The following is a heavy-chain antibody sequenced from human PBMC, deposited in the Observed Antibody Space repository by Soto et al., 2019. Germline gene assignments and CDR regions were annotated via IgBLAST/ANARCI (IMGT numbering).Heavy chain of an antibody. Sequence: GGSLRLSCAASGFTFGSYGMHWVRQAPGKGLEWVAVISYDGSNKYYADSVKGRFTISRDNSKNTLYLQMNSLRAEDTAVYYCAKEGPIDYGDYYFDYWGQGTLVTVSS. D-gene: IGHD4-17*01. CDR3: AKEGPIDYGDYYFDY. CDR2: ISYDGSNK. J-gene: IGHJ4*02. CDR1: GFTFGSYG. V-gene: IGHV3-30*18.